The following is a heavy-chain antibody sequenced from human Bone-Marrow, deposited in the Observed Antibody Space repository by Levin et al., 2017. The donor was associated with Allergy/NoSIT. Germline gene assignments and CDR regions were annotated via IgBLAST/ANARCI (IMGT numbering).Heavy chain of an antibody. CDR2: ISGSGGST. V-gene: IGHV3-23*01. CDR3: AKGQDDQYYYGLDV. CDR1: GFTFSSYA. D-gene: IGHD1-1*01. J-gene: IGHJ6*02. Sequence: GGSLRLSCAASGFTFSSYAMSWVRQAPGKGLEWVSGISGSGGSTYYADSAKGRFTISRDNSKNTLYLLMNSLRAEDTAVYYCAKGQDDQYYYGLDVWGQGTTVTVSS.